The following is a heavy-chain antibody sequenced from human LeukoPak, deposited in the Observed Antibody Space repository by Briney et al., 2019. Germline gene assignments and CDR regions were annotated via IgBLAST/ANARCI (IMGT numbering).Heavy chain of an antibody. J-gene: IGHJ1*01. CDR1: GFTFDDYA. V-gene: IGHV3-9*01. CDR3: AKDYEDHDSSIYYSH. Sequence: GGSLRLSCAASGFTFDDYAMPWVRQAPGKGLEWVSGISWNSGSIGYADSVKGRFTISRDNAKNSLYLQMNSLRAEDTALYYWAKDYEDHDSSIYYSHWGEGTLVTVSS. D-gene: IGHD3-22*01. CDR2: ISWNSGSI.